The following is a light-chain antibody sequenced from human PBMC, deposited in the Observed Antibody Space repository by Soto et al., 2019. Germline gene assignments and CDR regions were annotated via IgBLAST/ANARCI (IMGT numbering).Light chain of an antibody. CDR2: GAS. CDR3: MQALQPIT. J-gene: IGKJ5*01. V-gene: IGKV1-39*01. Sequence: DFQMTQSPSPLSASVGDRVTITCRASQTISTYLNWYQQKPGKAPKLLIYGASSLQSGVPSRFSGSGSGTDFTLKISRVEAEDVGVYYCMQALQPITFGQGTRLAIK. CDR1: QTISTY.